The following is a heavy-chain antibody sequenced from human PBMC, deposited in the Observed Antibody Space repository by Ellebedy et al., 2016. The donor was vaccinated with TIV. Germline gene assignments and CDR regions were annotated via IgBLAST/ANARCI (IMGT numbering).Heavy chain of an antibody. CDR1: GCSFTSDW. CDR3: ARLTGNSGGYYFDY. J-gene: IGHJ4*01. CDR2: IYPGDSDT. D-gene: IGHD2/OR15-2a*01. V-gene: IGHV5-51*01. Sequence: PGGSLRLSCKGSGCSFTSDWIGWVRQMPGKGLECMGIIYPGDSDTRYSPSFQGQVTISADKSISTAYLQWSSLKASDPAMFYCARLTGNSGGYYFDYWGHGTLVTVSS.